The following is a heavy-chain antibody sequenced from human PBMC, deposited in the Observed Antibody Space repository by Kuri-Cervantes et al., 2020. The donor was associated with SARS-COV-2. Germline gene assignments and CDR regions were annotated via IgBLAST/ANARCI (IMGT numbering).Heavy chain of an antibody. CDR2: IYHSGST. Sequence: GSLRLSCAVSGGSISSSNWWSWVRQPPGKGLEWIGEIYHSGSTNYNPSLKSRVTISVDKSKNQFSLKLSSVTAADTAVHYCARDALLVGTTGYYFDYWGQGTLVTVSS. J-gene: IGHJ4*02. D-gene: IGHD1-26*01. V-gene: IGHV4-4*02. CDR3: ARDALLVGTTGYYFDY. CDR1: GGSISSSNW.